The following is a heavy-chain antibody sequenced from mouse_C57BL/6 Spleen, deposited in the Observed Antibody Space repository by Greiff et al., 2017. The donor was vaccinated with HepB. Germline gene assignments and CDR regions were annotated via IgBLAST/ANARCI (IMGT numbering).Heavy chain of an antibody. CDR3: TRVLITTVVATNYAMDY. CDR2: ISSGGDYI. V-gene: IGHV5-9-1*02. Sequence: EVHLVESGEGLVKPGGSLKLSCAASGFTFSSYAMSWVRQTPEKRLEWVAYISSGGDYIYYADTVKGRFTISRDNARNTLYLQMSSLKSEDTAMYYCTRVLITTVVATNYAMDYWGQGTSVTVSS. D-gene: IGHD1-1*01. J-gene: IGHJ4*01. CDR1: GFTFSSYA.